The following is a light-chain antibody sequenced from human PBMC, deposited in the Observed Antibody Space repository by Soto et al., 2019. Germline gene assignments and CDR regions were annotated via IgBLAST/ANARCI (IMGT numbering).Light chain of an antibody. J-gene: IGKJ4*01. CDR1: ESVGTS. CDR3: HQHSNWPLT. Sequence: EIVLTQSPDTLSLSPGERATLSCRASESVGTSLAWYQQKPGQAPSLLISDVSNRATGIPARFSGSGSRTAFTLTISSLEPEDFAVYYCHQHSNWPLTFGGGTKVEIK. CDR2: DVS. V-gene: IGKV3-11*01.